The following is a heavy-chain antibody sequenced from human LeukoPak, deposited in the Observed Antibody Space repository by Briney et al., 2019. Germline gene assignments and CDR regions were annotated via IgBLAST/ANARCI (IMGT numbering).Heavy chain of an antibody. J-gene: IGHJ4*02. Sequence: SETLSLTCAVYGGSFSGYYWSWIRQPPGEGLEWIGEINHSGSTNYNPSLKSRVTISVDTSKNQFSLKLSSVTAADTAVYYCARVLPRLGELSLYYFDYWGQGTLVTVSS. CDR2: INHSGST. V-gene: IGHV4-34*01. D-gene: IGHD3-16*02. CDR1: GGSFSGYY. CDR3: ARVLPRLGELSLYYFDY.